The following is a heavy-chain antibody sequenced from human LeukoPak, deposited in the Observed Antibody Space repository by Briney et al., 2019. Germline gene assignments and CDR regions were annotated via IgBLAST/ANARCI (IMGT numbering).Heavy chain of an antibody. V-gene: IGHV3-23*01. CDR2: ITDSGDTT. Sequence: GGSLRLSCAASGFTFSDYAMNWVRQAPGKGLEWVSAITDSGDTTYYADSVKGRFIISRDNSQNTLYLQMNSLRAEDTAMYYCATMNGYFAYWGQGTLVTVSS. J-gene: IGHJ4*02. CDR1: GFTFSDYA. D-gene: IGHD2-8*01. CDR3: ATMNGYFAY.